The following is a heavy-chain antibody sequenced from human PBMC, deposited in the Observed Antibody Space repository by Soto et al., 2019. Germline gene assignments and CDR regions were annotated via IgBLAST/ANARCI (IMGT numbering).Heavy chain of an antibody. J-gene: IGHJ4*02. Sequence: ASVKVSCKASGGTFSSYAISWVRQAPGQGLEWMGGIIPIFGTANYAQKFQCRVTITADKSTSTAYMELSSLRSEDTAVYYCARSAHYCGGYCFYFDYWGQGTLVTVSS. D-gene: IGHD2-21*02. CDR2: IIPIFGTA. CDR1: GGTFSSYA. CDR3: ARSAHYCGGYCFYFDY. V-gene: IGHV1-69*06.